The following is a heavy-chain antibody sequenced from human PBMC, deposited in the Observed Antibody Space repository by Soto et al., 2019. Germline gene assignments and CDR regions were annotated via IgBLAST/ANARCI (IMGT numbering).Heavy chain of an antibody. V-gene: IGHV1-3*01. J-gene: IGHJ4*02. CDR2: INVGTDKT. CDR3: ARLEAGVKLDY. Sequence: ASVTASCRGSGYSFINNAIHWVRQAPGQRPEWMGWINVGTDKTKYSEKFQGRVTITTDTSASTAYMELTSLGSEDTAVYYCARLEAGVKLDYWGQGTPVTVSS. CDR1: GYSFINNA.